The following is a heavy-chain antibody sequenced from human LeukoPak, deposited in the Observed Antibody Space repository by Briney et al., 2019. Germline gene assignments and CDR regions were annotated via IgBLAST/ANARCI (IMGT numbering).Heavy chain of an antibody. CDR3: ARDYYDSSGRFEPGYFDY. CDR2: IYYSGST. V-gene: IGHV4-39*02. J-gene: IGHJ4*02. D-gene: IGHD3-22*01. Sequence: ASETLSLTCTVSGDSISSSTYYWGWIRQPPGKGLEWIGSIYYSGSTYYNPSLKSRVTISVDTSKNQFSLKLGSVTAADTAVYYCARDYYDSSGRFEPGYFDYWGQGTLVTVSS. CDR1: GDSISSSTYY.